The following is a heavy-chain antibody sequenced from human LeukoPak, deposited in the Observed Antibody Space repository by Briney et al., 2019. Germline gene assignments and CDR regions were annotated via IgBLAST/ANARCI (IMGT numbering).Heavy chain of an antibody. CDR3: ARAEYGSGSYPYYYYYMDV. CDR2: IYTSGSI. V-gene: IGHV4-61*02. Sequence: SETLSLTCTVSGGSISSSSYYWSWIRQPAGKGLEWIGRIYTSGSINYNPSLKSRVTMSVDTSKNQFSLKLSSVTAADTAVYYCARAEYGSGSYPYYYYYMDVWGKGTTVTISS. J-gene: IGHJ6*03. CDR1: GGSISSSSYY. D-gene: IGHD3-10*01.